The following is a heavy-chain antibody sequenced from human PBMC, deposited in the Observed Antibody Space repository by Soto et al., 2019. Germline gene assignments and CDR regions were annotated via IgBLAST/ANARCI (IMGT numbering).Heavy chain of an antibody. D-gene: IGHD2-15*01. V-gene: IGHV1-69*13. CDR1: GGTFSSYA. CDR2: IIPIFGTA. CDR3: ARERGYCSGRSSKLPCAFAL. Sequence: SVKVSCKASGGTFSSYAISWVRQAPGQGLEWMGGIIPIFGTANYAQKFQGRVTITADESTSTADMERSSRRSEDTAVYYCARERGYCSGRSSKLPCAFALWGQGTMVTVSS. J-gene: IGHJ3*01.